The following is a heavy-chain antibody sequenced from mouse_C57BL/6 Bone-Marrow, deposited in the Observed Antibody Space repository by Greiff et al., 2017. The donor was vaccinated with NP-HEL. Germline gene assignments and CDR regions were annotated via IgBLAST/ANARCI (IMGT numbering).Heavy chain of an antibody. Sequence: QVQLQQSGAELVRPGTSVKVSCKASGYAFTNYLIEWVKQRPGQGLEWIGVINPGSGGTNYNEKFKGQATLTADKSSITAYMQLSSLTSEDSAVYFCARGGIYYDYAWFAYWGQGTLVTVSA. CDR2: INPGSGGT. CDR1: GYAFTNYL. D-gene: IGHD2-4*01. CDR3: ARGGIYYDYAWFAY. J-gene: IGHJ3*01. V-gene: IGHV1-54*01.